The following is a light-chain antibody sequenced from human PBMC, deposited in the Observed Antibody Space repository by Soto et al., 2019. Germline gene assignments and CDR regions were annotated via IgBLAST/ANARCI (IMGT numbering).Light chain of an antibody. CDR1: QSVSNN. V-gene: IGKV3-15*01. J-gene: IGKJ5*01. CDR2: DTS. CDR3: QPYNNWPLT. Sequence: EIVLTQSPGTLSLSPGERATLSCRASQSVSNNYLAWYQQKPGQAPRLLIYDTSTRATGVPTRFSGSRSGAEFTLTINSLQSEDFAVYYCQPYNNWPLTFGQGTRLEIK.